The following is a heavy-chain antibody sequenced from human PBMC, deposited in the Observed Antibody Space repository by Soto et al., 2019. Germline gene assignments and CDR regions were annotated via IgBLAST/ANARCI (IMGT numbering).Heavy chain of an antibody. D-gene: IGHD3-3*01. Sequence: EVQLLESGGGLVQPGGSLRLSCAASGFIFNTYTMTWVRQAPGKGLVWVSSISGNGGTTFYADSVKGRFTVSRDTSDNTLYLRMSSLRAEASAVYYCALSLDFWTGRYPNRGLDYWCQGTLVTVSS. CDR3: ALSLDFWTGRYPNRGLDY. J-gene: IGHJ4*02. CDR2: ISGNGGTT. V-gene: IGHV3-23*01. CDR1: GFIFNTYT.